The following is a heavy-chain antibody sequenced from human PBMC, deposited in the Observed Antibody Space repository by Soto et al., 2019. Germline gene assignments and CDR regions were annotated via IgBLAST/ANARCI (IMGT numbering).Heavy chain of an antibody. D-gene: IGHD6-6*01. J-gene: IGHJ3*02. Sequence: IRKKTGKGLEWIGYIYYSGSTNYNSSLKSRVTMSVDLSKNQFSLKLSSVTAADTAVFYCGRGVHRERDAFDTWG. CDR2: IYYSGST. V-gene: IGHV4-59*01. CDR3: GRGVHRERDAFDT.